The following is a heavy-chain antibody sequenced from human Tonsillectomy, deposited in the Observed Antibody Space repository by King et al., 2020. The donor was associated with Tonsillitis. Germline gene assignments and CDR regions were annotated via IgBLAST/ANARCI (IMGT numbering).Heavy chain of an antibody. CDR2: IYYTGST. CDR1: GGSISSYY. Sequence: QLQESGPGLVKPSETLSLTCTVSGGSISSYYWSWIRQPPGKELEWIGYIYYTGSTNYNPSLKSRVTISVETSKNQFSLKLTSVTAGDTAVYYCARHPQSTGFIPWFAPWGQGTLVTVSS. J-gene: IGHJ5*02. CDR3: ARHPQSTGFIPWFAP. V-gene: IGHV4-59*08.